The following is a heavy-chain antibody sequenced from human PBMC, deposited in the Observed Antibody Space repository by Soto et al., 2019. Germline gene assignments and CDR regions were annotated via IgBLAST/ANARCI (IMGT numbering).Heavy chain of an antibody. CDR2: ISAYNGNT. CDR3: AREAVGAAAGLYFEY. V-gene: IGHV1-18*01. J-gene: IGHJ4*02. D-gene: IGHD6-13*01. Sequence: GASVKVSCKASGYTFTSYGISWVRQAPGQGLEWMGWISAYNGNTNYAQKLQGRVTMTTDTSTSTAYMELRSLRSDDTAVYYCAREAVGAAAGLYFEYWGQGTLVTVSS. CDR1: GYTFTSYG.